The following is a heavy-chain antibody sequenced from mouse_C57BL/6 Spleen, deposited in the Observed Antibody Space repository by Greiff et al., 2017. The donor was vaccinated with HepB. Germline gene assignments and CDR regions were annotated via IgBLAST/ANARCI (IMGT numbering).Heavy chain of an antibody. CDR2: IWSDGST. CDR1: GFSLTSYG. Sequence: VQLQQSGPGLVAPSQRLSITCTVSGFSLTSYGVSWVRQPPGKGLEWLGVIWSDGSTNYHSALISRLSISKDNSKSQVFLKLNSLQTDDTATYYCAKSGIYYGYDDEDYYAMDYWGQGTSVTVSS. V-gene: IGHV2-3*01. D-gene: IGHD2-2*01. J-gene: IGHJ4*01. CDR3: AKSGIYYGYDDEDYYAMDY.